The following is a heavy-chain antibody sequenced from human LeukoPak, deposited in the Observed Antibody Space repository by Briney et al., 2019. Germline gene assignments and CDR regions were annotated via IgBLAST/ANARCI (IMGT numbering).Heavy chain of an antibody. Sequence: ASVKVSCKASGYTFTSYGIIWVRQPSGQGLEWMGWISAYNGNTNYAQKLQGRVTMTTDTSTSTAYMELRSLRSDDTAVYYCAHTYYYGSGSYSAFDIWGQGTMVTVSS. J-gene: IGHJ3*02. CDR1: GYTFTSYG. CDR3: AHTYYYGSGSYSAFDI. CDR2: ISAYNGNT. D-gene: IGHD3-10*01. V-gene: IGHV1-18*01.